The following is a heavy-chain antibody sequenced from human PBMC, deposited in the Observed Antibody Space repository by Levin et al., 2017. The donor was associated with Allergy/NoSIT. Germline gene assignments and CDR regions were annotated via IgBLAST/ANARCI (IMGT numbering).Heavy chain of an antibody. CDR3: ARGCSRTSCYYYYGRDV. Sequence: GGSLRLSCAASGFTFSDHYLDWVRQAPGKGLEWVCRTRNKGNNYTTEYAASVKGSFTISRDDSKNSLYLQMYSLKTEDTAVYYCARGCSRTSCYYYYGRDVWGQGTTVTVSS. D-gene: IGHD2-2*01. CDR2: TRNKGNNYTT. V-gene: IGHV3-72*01. CDR1: GFTFSDHY. J-gene: IGHJ6*01.